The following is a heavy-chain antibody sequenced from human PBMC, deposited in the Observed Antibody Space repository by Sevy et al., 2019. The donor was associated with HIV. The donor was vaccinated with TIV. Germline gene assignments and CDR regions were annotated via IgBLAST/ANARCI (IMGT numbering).Heavy chain of an antibody. CDR2: ISYDGSNK. CDR1: GFTFSSYG. V-gene: IGHV3-30*18. D-gene: IGHD3-9*01. CDR3: AKAVLDAYYYYYGMDV. Sequence: LTCAASGFTFSSYGMHWVRQAPGKGLEWVAVISYDGSNKYYADSVKGRFTISRDNSKNTLYLQMNSLRAEDTAVYYCAKAVLDAYYYYYGMDVWGQGTTVTVSS. J-gene: IGHJ6*02.